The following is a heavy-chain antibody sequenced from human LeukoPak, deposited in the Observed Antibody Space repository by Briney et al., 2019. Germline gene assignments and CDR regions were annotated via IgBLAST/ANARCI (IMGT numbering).Heavy chain of an antibody. J-gene: IGHJ4*02. CDR3: ARLPTPYYYDSSGYYRPASY. CDR1: GFTFSSYA. Sequence: SGGSLRLSCAASGFTFSSYAMHWVRQAPGKGLEWVAVISFDGSNEYYADSVKGRFTISRDNSKNTLYLQMNSLRAEDTAVYYCARLPTPYYYDSSGYYRPASYWGQGTLVTVSS. CDR2: ISFDGSNE. V-gene: IGHV3-30*04. D-gene: IGHD3-22*01.